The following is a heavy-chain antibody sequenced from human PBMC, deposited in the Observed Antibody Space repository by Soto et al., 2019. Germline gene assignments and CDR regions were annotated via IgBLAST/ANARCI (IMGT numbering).Heavy chain of an antibody. CDR1: GGSISSYY. CDR3: ARILYSSSPPRYYYYGMDV. Sequence: SETLSLTCTVSGGSISSYYWSWIRQPPGKGLEWIGYIYYSGSTNYNPSLKSRVTISVDTSKNQFSLKLSSVTAADTAVYYCARILYSSSPPRYYYYGMDVWGQGTTVTV. J-gene: IGHJ6*02. D-gene: IGHD6-6*01. V-gene: IGHV4-59*01. CDR2: IYYSGST.